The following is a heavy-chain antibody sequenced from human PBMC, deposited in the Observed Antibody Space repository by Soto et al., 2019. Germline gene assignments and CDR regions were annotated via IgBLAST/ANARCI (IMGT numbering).Heavy chain of an antibody. J-gene: IGHJ6*02. CDR1: GLTFSKYW. D-gene: IGHD6-19*01. V-gene: IGHV3-7*03. CDR3: ASVPGSPGYHGLDV. CDR2: IKHDGSEK. Sequence: EVQLVESGGGLVQPGGSLRLSCAASGLTFSKYWMTWVRQAPGKGLEWVATIKHDGSEKSNLDSVEGRFTISRDNAKNSLSRQMNSLRVEDTAVYFCASVPGSPGYHGLDVWGQGTTVTVSS.